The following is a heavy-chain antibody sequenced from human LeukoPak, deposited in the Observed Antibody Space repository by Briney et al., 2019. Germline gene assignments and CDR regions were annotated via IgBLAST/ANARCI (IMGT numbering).Heavy chain of an antibody. V-gene: IGHV4-39*01. D-gene: IGHD1-1*01. CDR1: GGSISISSYY. CDR3: ARHGVHQNYDY. Sequence: SETLSLTCTVSGGSISISSYYWSWIRQPPGKGLEWIGSIYYSGSTYYNPSLKSRVTISVDTSKNQFSLKLTSVTPADTALYYWARHGVHQNYDYWGQGTLVTVSS. CDR2: IYYSGST. J-gene: IGHJ4*02.